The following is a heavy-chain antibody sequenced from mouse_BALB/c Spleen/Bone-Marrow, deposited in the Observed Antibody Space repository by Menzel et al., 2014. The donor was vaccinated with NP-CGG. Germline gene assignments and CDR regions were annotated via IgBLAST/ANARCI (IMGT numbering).Heavy chain of an antibody. Sequence: EVHLVESGGGLVQPGGSLNLACVASGFDFGRYWMSWARQAPGKGLEWIGEINPGSSTINYSPSLKDKFITSRDNAKNTLYLQMRKVRSEDTALYYCARLGYYGYHDNWGQGTTLTVSS. D-gene: IGHD1-2*01. J-gene: IGHJ2*01. V-gene: IGHV4-2*02. CDR3: ARLGYYGYHDN. CDR2: INPGSSTI. CDR1: GFDFGRYW.